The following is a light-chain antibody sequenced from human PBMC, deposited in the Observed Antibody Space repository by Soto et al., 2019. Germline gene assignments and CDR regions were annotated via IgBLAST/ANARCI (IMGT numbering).Light chain of an antibody. CDR2: DVS. V-gene: IGLV2-14*01. Sequence: QSALTQPASVSGSPGQSITISCTGTSSDVGGYNYVSWYQQHPGKAPKLMIYDVSNRPSGVSNRLSGSKSGNTASLTISGLQAETEANYYCSSYTSSSTLVFGGGTKLTVL. CDR1: SSDVGGYNY. J-gene: IGLJ2*01. CDR3: SSYTSSSTLV.